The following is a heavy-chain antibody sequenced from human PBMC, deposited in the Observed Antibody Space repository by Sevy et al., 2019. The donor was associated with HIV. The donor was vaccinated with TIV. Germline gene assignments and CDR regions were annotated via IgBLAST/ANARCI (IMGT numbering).Heavy chain of an antibody. V-gene: IGHV3-73*01. CDR1: GFSFRGSA. CDR3: RSLDLVVTGATSSGRNQKTIDW. D-gene: IGHD2-15*01. J-gene: IGHJ4*02. CDR2: IKSKGDNYAT. Sequence: GGSLRLSCAASGFSFRGSAVHWVRQTFGKGLEWVGRIKSKGDNYATLYSSSVKGRFTISRDDSTNTASLQMSSLHTEDTAISYCRSLDLVVTGATSSGRNQKTIDWWGQGSLVTVSS.